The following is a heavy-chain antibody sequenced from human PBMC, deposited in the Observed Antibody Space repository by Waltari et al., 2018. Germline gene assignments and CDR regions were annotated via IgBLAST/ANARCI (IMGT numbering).Heavy chain of an antibody. CDR2: IFSDGRT. J-gene: IGHJ4*02. CDR1: GFTVSSNY. V-gene: IGHV3-53*01. CDR3: ARDSRGGLFFDY. Sequence: EVQLVESGGGFIQSGGSLRLSCPASGFTVSSNYMSWVRQAPGKGLEWVSVIFSDGRTYYADSVKGRFTISRDNSKNTLYLQINSLRAEDTAVYYCARDSRGGLFFDYWGQGTLVTVSS.